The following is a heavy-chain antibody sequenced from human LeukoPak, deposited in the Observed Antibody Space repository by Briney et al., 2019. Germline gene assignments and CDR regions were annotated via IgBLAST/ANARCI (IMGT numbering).Heavy chain of an antibody. D-gene: IGHD6-19*01. CDR3: AKDSEIAVAPVDH. CDR2: ISGTAVNT. CDR1: GFTVSNNY. V-gene: IGHV3-23*01. J-gene: IGHJ4*02. Sequence: GGSLRLSCAASGFTVSNNYMSWVRQAPGKGLEWISTISGTAVNTDYADSVKGRFTISRDNSKNTLYLQMNSLRADDTAVYYCAKDSEIAVAPVDHWGQGTLVTVSS.